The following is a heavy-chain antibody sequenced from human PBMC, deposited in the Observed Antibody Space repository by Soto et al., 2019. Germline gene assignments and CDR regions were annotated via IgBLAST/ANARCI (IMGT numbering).Heavy chain of an antibody. CDR2: IYYSGST. CDR1: GASISSGGHY. Sequence: PSETLSLTCTVSGASISSGGHYWNWIRQLPGKGLEWIGFIYYSGSTYYNPSLESRVTISLDTSKNQFSLRLTSMTAADTAVYYCARDLAYSGSLRGWYDPWGEGTVVTVSS. J-gene: IGHJ5*02. V-gene: IGHV4-31*03. CDR3: ARDLAYSGSLRGWYDP. D-gene: IGHD3-10*01.